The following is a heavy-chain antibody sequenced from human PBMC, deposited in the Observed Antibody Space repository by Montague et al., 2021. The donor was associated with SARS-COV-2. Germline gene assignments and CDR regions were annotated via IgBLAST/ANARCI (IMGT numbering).Heavy chain of an antibody. V-gene: IGHV3-30-3*01. CDR3: ARDGYYGSWRIDY. Sequence: SLRLSCPASGFTFSSYAMHWVRQAPGKGLEWVAVISYDGSNKYYADSVKGRFTISRDNSKNTLYLQMNSLRAEDTAVYYCARDGYYGSWRIDYWGQGTLVTVSS. D-gene: IGHD3-10*01. CDR2: ISYDGSNK. J-gene: IGHJ4*02. CDR1: GFTFSSYA.